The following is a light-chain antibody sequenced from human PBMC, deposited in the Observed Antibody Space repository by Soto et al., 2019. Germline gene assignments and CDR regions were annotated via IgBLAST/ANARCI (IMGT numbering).Light chain of an antibody. J-gene: IGKJ1*01. CDR3: QQYNSYSRT. CDR1: QSVSSW. V-gene: IGKV1-5*03. CDR2: KAS. Sequence: DIQMTQSPSTLSASVGDRVTITCRASQSVSSWLAWYQQKPGKAPKLLIYKASILQSGVPSRFRGSGSGTEFTLTISRLQPDDFGTYHCQQYNSYSRTFGQGTKVDIK.